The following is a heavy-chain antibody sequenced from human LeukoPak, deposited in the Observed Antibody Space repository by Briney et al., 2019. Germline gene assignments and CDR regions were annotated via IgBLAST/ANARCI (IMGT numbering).Heavy chain of an antibody. Sequence: SETLSLTCAVYGGSFSGYYWSWIRQPPGKGLEWIGEINHSGSTNYNPSLKSRVTISVDTSKNQFSLKLSSVTAADTAVYYCARGSRIIYCSDGSCPREPPSTYWGQGTLVTVSS. J-gene: IGHJ4*02. CDR3: ARGSRIIYCSDGSCPREPPSTY. CDR1: GGSFSGYY. D-gene: IGHD2-15*01. V-gene: IGHV4-34*01. CDR2: INHSGST.